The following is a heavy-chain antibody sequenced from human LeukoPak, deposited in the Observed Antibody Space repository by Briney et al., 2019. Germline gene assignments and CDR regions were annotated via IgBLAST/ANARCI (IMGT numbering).Heavy chain of an antibody. V-gene: IGHV3-64*01. Sequence: PGGSLRLSCAASGFTFSSYAMHWVRQAPGKGLEYVSAISSNGGSTYYANSVKGRFTISRDNSKNTLYLQMGSPRAEDMAVYYCARGHSRDYDFWSGYGTGDAFDIWGQGTMVTVSS. CDR2: ISSNGGST. CDR3: ARGHSRDYDFWSGYGTGDAFDI. D-gene: IGHD3-3*01. J-gene: IGHJ3*02. CDR1: GFTFSSYA.